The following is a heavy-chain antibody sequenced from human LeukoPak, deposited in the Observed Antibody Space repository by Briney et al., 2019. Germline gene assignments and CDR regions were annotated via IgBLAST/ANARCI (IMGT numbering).Heavy chain of an antibody. CDR3: AIGGYCSSTSCYPRPHWYFDL. V-gene: IGHV1-69*13. J-gene: IGHJ2*01. Sequence: SVKVSCKASGGTFSSYAISWVRQAPGQGLEWMGGIIPIFGTANYAQKFQGRVTITADESTSTAYMELSSLRSEDTAVYYCAIGGYCSSTSCYPRPHWYFDLWGRGTLVTVSS. CDR1: GGTFSSYA. D-gene: IGHD2-2*01. CDR2: IIPIFGTA.